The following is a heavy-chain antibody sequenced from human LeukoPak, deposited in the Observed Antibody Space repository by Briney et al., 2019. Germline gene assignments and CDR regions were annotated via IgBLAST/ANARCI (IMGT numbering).Heavy chain of an antibody. CDR2: IYNGGST. V-gene: IGHV3-53*01. J-gene: IGHJ4*02. CDR1: GFTVSSNY. CDR3: ARDSLYDSSGYSPKFDY. Sequence: GGSLRLSCAASGFTVSSNYMSWVRQAPGKGLEWVSVIYNGGSTYYADSVKGRFTISTDNSKNTLYLQMNSLRAEDTAVYYCARDSLYDSSGYSPKFDYWGRGTLVTVSS. D-gene: IGHD3-22*01.